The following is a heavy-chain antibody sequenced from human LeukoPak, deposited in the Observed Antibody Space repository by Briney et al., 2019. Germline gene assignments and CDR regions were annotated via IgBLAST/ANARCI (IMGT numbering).Heavy chain of an antibody. CDR1: GGSISSGGYY. D-gene: IGHD4-17*01. Sequence: PSQTLSLTCTVSGGSISSGGYYWSWLRQHPGTGLEWIGYIYYSGSTYYNPSLKSRVTISVDTSKNQFSLKLSSVTAADTAVYYCARERFSNGDYGLWFDPWGQGTLVTVSS. J-gene: IGHJ5*02. CDR3: ARERFSNGDYGLWFDP. V-gene: IGHV4-31*03. CDR2: IYYSGST.